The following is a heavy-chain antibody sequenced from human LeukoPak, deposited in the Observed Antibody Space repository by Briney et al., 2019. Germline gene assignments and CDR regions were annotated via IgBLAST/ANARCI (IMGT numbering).Heavy chain of an antibody. J-gene: IGHJ4*02. CDR3: ARWRLGYCSSTSCAAGPDDY. CDR1: GFTFSSYS. V-gene: IGHV3-21*01. Sequence: GGSLRLSCAASGFTFSSYSMNWVRQAPGKGLEWFSSISSSNSYIYYADSVKGRFTISRDNAKNSLYLQMNSLRAEDTAVYYCARWRLGYCSSTSCAAGPDDYWGQGTLVTVSS. D-gene: IGHD2-2*01. CDR2: ISSSNSYI.